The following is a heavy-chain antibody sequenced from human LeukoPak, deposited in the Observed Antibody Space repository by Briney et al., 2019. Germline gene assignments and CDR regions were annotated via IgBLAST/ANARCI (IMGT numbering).Heavy chain of an antibody. CDR3: ASLTGYYFDY. J-gene: IGHJ4*02. V-gene: IGHV3-30*04. D-gene: IGHD4-11*01. CDR2: ISDIASFE. Sequence: PGGSLRLSCAASGFTFSSYSMHWVRQAPGKGLEWVALISDIASFERYADSVRGRFTISRDNSRNTLYLQMNSLRPEDTAVYYCASLTGYYFDYWGQGSLVTVSS. CDR1: GFTFSSYS.